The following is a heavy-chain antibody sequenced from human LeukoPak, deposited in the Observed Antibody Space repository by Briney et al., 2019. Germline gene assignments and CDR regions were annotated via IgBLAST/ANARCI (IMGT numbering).Heavy chain of an antibody. D-gene: IGHD7-27*01. Sequence: ASVKVSCMASGYTFTSYYMHWVRQAPGQGLEWMGIINPSGGSTSYAQKFQGRVTMTRDTSTSTVYMELSSLRSEDTAVYYCARGWARSEGPPNWGKYAFDIWGQGTMVTVSS. CDR3: ARGWARSEGPPNWGKYAFDI. V-gene: IGHV1-46*01. CDR1: GYTFTSYY. CDR2: INPSGGST. J-gene: IGHJ3*02.